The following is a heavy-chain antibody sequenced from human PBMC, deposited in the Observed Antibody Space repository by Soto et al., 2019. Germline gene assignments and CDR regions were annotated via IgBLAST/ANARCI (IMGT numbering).Heavy chain of an antibody. V-gene: IGHV4-39*01. J-gene: IGHJ5*02. D-gene: IGHD2-2*01. CDR3: ARHAILWVPAAIGP. CDR2: IFYSGTT. CDR1: GGSISTSSYY. Sequence: SETLSLTXTVSGGSISTSSYYWGWIRQPPGKGLEWIGSIFYSGTTYYNPSLKSRVTISVDTSKNQFSLKLSSVTVGDTAIYYCARHAILWVPAAIGPWGQGALVTVSS.